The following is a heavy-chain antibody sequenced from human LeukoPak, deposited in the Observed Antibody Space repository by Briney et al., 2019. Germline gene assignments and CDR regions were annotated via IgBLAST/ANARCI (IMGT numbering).Heavy chain of an antibody. CDR1: GGSISGYY. Sequence: IPSETLSLTCTVSGGSISGYYWSWIRQPPGKGLEWIGYMYDSGRYDYNPSLKSRVTISVDTSKNQFFLRLRSVTAADTAMYYCARTLGSSFEYWGQGTLVTVSS. CDR3: ARTLGSSFEY. J-gene: IGHJ4*02. CDR2: MYDSGRY. V-gene: IGHV4-59*01. D-gene: IGHD6-13*01.